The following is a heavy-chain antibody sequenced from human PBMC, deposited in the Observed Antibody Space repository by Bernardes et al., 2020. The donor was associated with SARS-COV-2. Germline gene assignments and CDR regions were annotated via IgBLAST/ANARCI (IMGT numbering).Heavy chain of an antibody. CDR1: GFTFSSYW. CDR3: AKEGISPAGVPIIDY. CDR2: IKGDGSQG. D-gene: IGHD6-13*01. Sequence: GGSLRLFRAASGFTFSSYWMSWVRQAPGKGLEWVANIKGDGSQGSSVDSVRGRFAISRDNAKNLLYLQMDSLRAEDTALYYCAKEGISPAGVPIIDYWGQGTLVTVSS. V-gene: IGHV3-7*03. J-gene: IGHJ4*02.